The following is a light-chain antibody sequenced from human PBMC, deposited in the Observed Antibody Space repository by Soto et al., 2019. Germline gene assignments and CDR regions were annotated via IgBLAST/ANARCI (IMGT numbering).Light chain of an antibody. V-gene: IGLV2-14*01. CDR3: SSYTSSSIYYV. Sequence: QSVLTQPASVSGSPGQSITISCTGTSRDVGGYDYVSWYQQHPGKVPRVMIYEVSNRPSGVSNRFSGSKSGNTASLTISGPQAEDEADYYCSSYTSSSIYYVFGTGTKVTVL. CDR2: EVS. J-gene: IGLJ1*01. CDR1: SRDVGGYDY.